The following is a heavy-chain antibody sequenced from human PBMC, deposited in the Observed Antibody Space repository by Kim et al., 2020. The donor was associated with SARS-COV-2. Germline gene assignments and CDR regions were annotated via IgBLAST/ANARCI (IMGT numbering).Heavy chain of an antibody. D-gene: IGHD4-17*01. CDR1: GFTFSSYC. CDR2: IKQDGSEK. J-gene: IGHJ4*02. CDR3: ARVYGDYDYYFDY. V-gene: IGHV3-7*04. Sequence: GGSLRLSCAASGFTFSSYCMRWVRQAPGKGLEWVANIKQDGSEKYYADSVKGRFTISRDNAKNSLYLQMNSLRAEDTAVYYCARVYGDYDYYFDYWGQGTLVTVSS.